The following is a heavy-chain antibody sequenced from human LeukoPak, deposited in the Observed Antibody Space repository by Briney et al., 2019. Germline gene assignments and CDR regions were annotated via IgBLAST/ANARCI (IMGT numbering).Heavy chain of an antibody. Sequence: GGSLRLSCAASGFTFSSYSMNWVRQAPGKGLEWVSSISSSSSYIYYADSVKGRFTISRDNAKNMLYLQMNSLRAEDTAVYYCARAPKVGAFPGFDYWGQGTLVTVSS. CDR3: ARAPKVGAFPGFDY. CDR1: GFTFSSYS. V-gene: IGHV3-21*01. D-gene: IGHD1-26*01. J-gene: IGHJ4*02. CDR2: ISSSSSYI.